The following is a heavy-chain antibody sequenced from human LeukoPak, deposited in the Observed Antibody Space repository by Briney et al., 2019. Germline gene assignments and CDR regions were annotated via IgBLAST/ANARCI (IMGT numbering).Heavy chain of an antibody. CDR1: GFTFSSYW. CDR3: AKGGATSNWFKPSQYYFDY. CDR2: INQDGSEK. J-gene: IGHJ4*02. V-gene: IGHV3-7*05. D-gene: IGHD4-11*01. Sequence: GGSLRLSCAAFGFTFSSYWMSWVRQAPGKGLEWMANINQDGSEKYYVDSVKGRFTISRDNAKNSLYLQMNSLRAEDTAVYFCAKGGATSNWFKPSQYYFDYWGQGTLVTVSS.